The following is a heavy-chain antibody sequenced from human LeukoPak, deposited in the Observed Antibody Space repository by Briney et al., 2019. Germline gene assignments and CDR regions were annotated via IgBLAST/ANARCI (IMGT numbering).Heavy chain of an antibody. Sequence: PGGSLRLSCAASGFTFSTYWMSWVRQAPGKGLEWVANIKQDGSEKYYVDSVKGRFTVSRDNAKSSLYLQINSLRAEDTAVYYCVRDWDYWGQGTLVTVSS. CDR1: GFTFSTYW. J-gene: IGHJ4*02. CDR2: IKQDGSEK. CDR3: VRDWDY. V-gene: IGHV3-7*01.